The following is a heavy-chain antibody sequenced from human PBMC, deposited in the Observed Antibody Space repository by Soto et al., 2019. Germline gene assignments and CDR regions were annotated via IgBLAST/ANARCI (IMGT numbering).Heavy chain of an antibody. J-gene: IGHJ3*02. CDR3: ARAYSDAFDI. CDR1: GFTFSDYY. CDR2: ISSSGTGI. D-gene: IGHD2-15*01. V-gene: IGHV3-11*01. Sequence: GGSLRLSCAASGFTFSDYYMTWIRQAPGKGLEWVSYISSSGTGIYYADSVKGRFTISRDNGKNSLYLQMSSLRVEDTAVYYCARAYSDAFDIWGQGTMVTVSS.